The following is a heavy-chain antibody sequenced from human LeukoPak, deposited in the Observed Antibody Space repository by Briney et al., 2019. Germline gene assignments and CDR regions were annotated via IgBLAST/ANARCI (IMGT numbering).Heavy chain of an antibody. CDR1: GGSFSGYY. CDR3: ARDHPTYYYDSSGYWEEVVRDY. V-gene: IGHV4-34*01. D-gene: IGHD3-22*01. Sequence: SETLSLTCAVYGGSFSGYYWSWIRQPPGKGLEWIGEINHSGSTNYNPSLKSRVTISVDTSKNQFSLKLSSVTAADTAVYYCARDHPTYYYDSSGYWEEVVRDYWGQGTLVTVSS. CDR2: INHSGST. J-gene: IGHJ4*02.